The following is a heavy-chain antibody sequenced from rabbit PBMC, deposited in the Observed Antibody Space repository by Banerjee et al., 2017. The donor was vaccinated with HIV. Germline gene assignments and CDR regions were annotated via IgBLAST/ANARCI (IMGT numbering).Heavy chain of an antibody. D-gene: IGHD8-1*01. CDR2: IRSDNVNI. CDR1: GFSFTSTYY. J-gene: IGHJ6*01. CDR3: ARVQTGRSYYTDL. Sequence: QSLEESGGDLVKPGASLTLTCTASGFSFTSTYYMCWVRQAPGKGLEWVACIRSDNVNIYYASWVNGRFTISLDNAQNTVFLQMTSLTAADTATYFCARVQTGRSYYTDLWGPGTLVTVS. V-gene: IGHV1S40*01.